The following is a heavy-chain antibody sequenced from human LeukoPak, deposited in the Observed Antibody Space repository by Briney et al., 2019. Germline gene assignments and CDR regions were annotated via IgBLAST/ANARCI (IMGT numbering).Heavy chain of an antibody. Sequence: SETLSLTCAVYGGPFSGYYWSWIRQPPGEGLEWIGEINHSGSTNYNPSLKSRVTISVDTSKKQFSMKLSSVTAADTAEYHCASVKSIGAARPYAFDIWGQGTMVTVSS. V-gene: IGHV4-34*01. J-gene: IGHJ3*02. CDR1: GGPFSGYY. CDR2: INHSGST. CDR3: ASVKSIGAARPYAFDI. D-gene: IGHD6-6*01.